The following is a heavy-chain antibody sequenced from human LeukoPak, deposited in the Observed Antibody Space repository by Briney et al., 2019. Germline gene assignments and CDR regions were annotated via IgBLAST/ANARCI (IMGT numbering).Heavy chain of an antibody. V-gene: IGHV3-48*04. CDR3: ARTVWFGDTDNWFDP. CDR2: ISSSSSTI. CDR1: GFTFSSYS. D-gene: IGHD3-10*01. J-gene: IGHJ5*02. Sequence: GGSLRLSCAASGFTFSSYSMNWVRQAPGKGLEWVSYISSSSSTIYYADSVKGRFTISRDNAKNSLYLQMNSLRAEATAVYYRARTVWFGDTDNWFDPWGPGTLVTVSS.